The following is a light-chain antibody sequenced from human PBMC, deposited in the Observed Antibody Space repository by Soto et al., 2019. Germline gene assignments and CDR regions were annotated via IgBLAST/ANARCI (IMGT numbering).Light chain of an antibody. CDR2: DVT. CDR1: SSDVGGYNF. V-gene: IGLV2-14*01. J-gene: IGLJ1*01. Sequence: QSVLTQPASVSGSPGQSITISCTGTSSDVGGYNFVSWYQQYPGKAPQLVIYDVTNRPSGVSDRFSGFKSANTASLTISGLQAEDEADYYCTSYTSSRTYVFGTGTKVTVL. CDR3: TSYTSSRTYV.